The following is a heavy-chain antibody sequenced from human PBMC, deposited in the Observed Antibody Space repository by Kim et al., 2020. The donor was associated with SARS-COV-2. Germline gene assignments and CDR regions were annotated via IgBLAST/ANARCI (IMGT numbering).Heavy chain of an antibody. Sequence: YIPSLKSRVTISVDTSKNQFSLKLSSVTAADTAVYYCARQGATTRGAFDYWGQGTLVTVSS. D-gene: IGHD1-26*01. V-gene: IGHV4-59*08. CDR3: ARQGATTRGAFDY. J-gene: IGHJ4*02.